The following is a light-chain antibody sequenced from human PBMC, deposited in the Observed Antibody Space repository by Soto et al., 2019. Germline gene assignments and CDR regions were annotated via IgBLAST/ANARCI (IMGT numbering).Light chain of an antibody. CDR3: HQRQSWPRT. J-gene: IGKJ1*01. V-gene: IGKV4-1*01. CDR2: WAS. CDR1: QSVLYSSNNKNY. Sequence: DIVMTQSPDSLAVSLGERASINCKSSQSVLYSSNNKNYLAWYQQKPGQPPKLLIYWASTRESGVPDRFSGSGSGTDFTLTISSLQAEDVAVYYCHQRQSWPRTFGQGTKVEIK.